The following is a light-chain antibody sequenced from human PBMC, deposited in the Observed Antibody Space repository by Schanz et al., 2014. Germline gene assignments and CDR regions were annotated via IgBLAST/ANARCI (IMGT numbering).Light chain of an antibody. V-gene: IGLV2-11*01. J-gene: IGLJ3*02. CDR2: DVS. Sequence: QSALTQPPSASGSPGQSVTISCTGTSSDVGGYNFVSWYQQHPGKVPKLMIYDVSKRPSGVPDRFSGSKSGNTASLTISGLQAEDEADYYCCSYAGSYTVWVFGGGTKLTVL. CDR3: CSYAGSYTVWV. CDR1: SSDVGGYNF.